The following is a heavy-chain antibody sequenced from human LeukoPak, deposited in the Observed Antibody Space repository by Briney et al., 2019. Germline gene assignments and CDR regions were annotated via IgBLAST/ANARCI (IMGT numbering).Heavy chain of an antibody. Sequence: SETLSLTCTVSSGSISSYYWSWIRQPPGKGLEWIGYIYYSGSTNYNPSLKSRVTISVDTSKNQFSLKLSSVTAADTAVYYCARGPGYYDSSGCEGSYFDYWGQGTLVTVSS. V-gene: IGHV4-59*01. J-gene: IGHJ4*02. CDR3: ARGPGYYDSSGCEGSYFDY. D-gene: IGHD3-22*01. CDR2: IYYSGST. CDR1: SGSISSYY.